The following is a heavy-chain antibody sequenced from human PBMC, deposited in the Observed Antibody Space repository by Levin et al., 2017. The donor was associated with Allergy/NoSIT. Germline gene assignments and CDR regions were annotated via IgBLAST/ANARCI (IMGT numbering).Heavy chain of an antibody. D-gene: IGHD2-15*01. J-gene: IGHJ6*02. CDR3: ARTAGGICYSPRVDCGMDV. V-gene: IGHV4-39*01. CDR1: GGSISSSTFY. CDR2: IYYTGST. Sequence: SETLSLTCTVSGGSISSSTFYWGWVRQSPGKGLEWIGSIYYTGSTYYNPSLKSRVTTSVDTSNNQFSLKLNSVTAADTAVYYCARTAGGICYSPRVDCGMDVWGQGTTVTVSS.